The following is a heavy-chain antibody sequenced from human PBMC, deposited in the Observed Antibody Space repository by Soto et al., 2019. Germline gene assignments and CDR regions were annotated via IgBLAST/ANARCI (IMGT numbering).Heavy chain of an antibody. V-gene: IGHV4-59*08. Sequence: SETLSLTCTVSGGSISSYYWIWIRQPPGKGLEWMGYIFYSGSTYYNPSLKSRVTVSVDTSKNQFSLKLSSVTAADTAVYYCARHRPYSSPFYFEYWGQGTLVTVSS. CDR3: ARHRPYSSPFYFEY. CDR2: IFYSGST. J-gene: IGHJ4*02. D-gene: IGHD2-15*01. CDR1: GGSISSYY.